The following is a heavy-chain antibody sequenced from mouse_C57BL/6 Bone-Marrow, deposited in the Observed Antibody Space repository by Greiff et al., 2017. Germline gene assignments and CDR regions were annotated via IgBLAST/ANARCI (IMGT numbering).Heavy chain of an antibody. Sequence: VQLQQSGPELMKPGASVKLSCKASGYTFTSYDINWVKQRPGQGLEWIGWIYPRDGSTKYNEKFKGKATLTVDTSSSTAYMELHSLTSEDSAVYFCARLECDGSSGDWYFDVWGTGTTVTVSS. J-gene: IGHJ1*03. CDR2: IYPRDGST. CDR1: GYTFTSYD. V-gene: IGHV1-85*01. CDR3: ARLECDGSSGDWYFDV. D-gene: IGHD1-1*01.